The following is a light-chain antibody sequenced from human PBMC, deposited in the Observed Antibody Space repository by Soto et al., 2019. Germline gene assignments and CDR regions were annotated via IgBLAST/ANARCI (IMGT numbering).Light chain of an antibody. J-gene: IGKJ5*01. CDR2: DAS. V-gene: IGKV3-11*01. CDR3: QQRSNWPPIT. CDR1: QSVSSN. Sequence: EIVMTQSPATLSVSTGERATLSCRASQSVSSNLAWYQQKPGQAPRLLIYDASHRAAGIPARFSGSGFGTDFTLTISSLEPEDAAVYYCQQRSNWPPITFGQGTRLEI.